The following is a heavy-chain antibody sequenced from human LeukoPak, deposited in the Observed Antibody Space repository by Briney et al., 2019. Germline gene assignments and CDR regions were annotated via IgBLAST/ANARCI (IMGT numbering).Heavy chain of an antibody. CDR3: ARAAYKMGYFHY. CDR1: GGSISSSSYY. D-gene: IGHD1-1*01. V-gene: IGHV4-39*07. CDR2: IYYSGST. J-gene: IGHJ4*02. Sequence: SETLSLTCTVSGGSISSSSYYWGWIRQPPGKGLEWIGSIYYSGSTYYNPSLKSRVTISVDTAKNQCSLKLTSVTAADTAVYFCARAAYKMGYFHYWGQGTLVTVSS.